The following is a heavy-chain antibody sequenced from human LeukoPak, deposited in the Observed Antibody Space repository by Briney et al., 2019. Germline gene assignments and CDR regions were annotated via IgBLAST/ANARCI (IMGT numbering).Heavy chain of an antibody. CDR1: GGSLSPYY. CDR3: ARGRGAVAGTFDY. CDR2: IYSSGTT. Sequence: PSETLSLTCTISGGSLSPYYWNWIRQPAGKGLEWIGRIYSSGTTNYNPSLRSRVSMSVDTSKNQFSLKLSSVIAADTAVYYCARGRGAVAGTFDYWGQGTLVTVSS. J-gene: IGHJ4*02. V-gene: IGHV4-4*07. D-gene: IGHD6-19*01.